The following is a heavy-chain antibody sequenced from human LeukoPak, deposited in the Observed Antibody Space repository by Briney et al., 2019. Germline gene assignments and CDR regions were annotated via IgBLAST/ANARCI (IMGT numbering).Heavy chain of an antibody. CDR1: GVNFESYE. J-gene: IGHJ4*02. CDR2: ISGSANTI. V-gene: IGHV3-48*03. CDR3: AKDSGAQLQRYFDY. D-gene: IGHD3-10*01. Sequence: PGGSLRLSCAVTGVNFESYEMNWVRQAPGKGLEWVSFISGSANTIYYAASVKGRFTTSRDNARNSLSLQMTSLRAEDTAVYFCAKDSGAQLQRYFDYWGQGTQVTVSS.